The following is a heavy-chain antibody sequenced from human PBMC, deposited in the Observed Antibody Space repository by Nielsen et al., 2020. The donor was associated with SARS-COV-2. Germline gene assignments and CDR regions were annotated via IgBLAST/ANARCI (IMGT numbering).Heavy chain of an antibody. J-gene: IGHJ4*02. V-gene: IGHV3-53*01. D-gene: IGHD5-18*01. CDR1: GFSVSSRD. CDR3: AREFALRDTAYFDY. CDR2: IYSDGST. Sequence: GESLKISCAASGFSVSSRDMNWVRQAPGKGLQWVSLIYSDGSTKYADSVKGRFTISRDNSRNTVYLQMNSLRPEDTAVYYCAREFALRDTAYFDYWGQGTLVTVSS.